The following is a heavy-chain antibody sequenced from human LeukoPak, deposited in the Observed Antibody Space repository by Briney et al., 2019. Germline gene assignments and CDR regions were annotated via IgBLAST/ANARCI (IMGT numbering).Heavy chain of an antibody. J-gene: IGHJ4*02. Sequence: ASVKVSCKASGGTFSSCAISWVRQAPGQGLEWMGRIIPILGIANYAQKFQGRVTITADKSTSTAYMELSSLRSEDTAVYYCARTTTYYYDSSGYRDAFDYWGQGTLVTVSS. D-gene: IGHD3-22*01. CDR3: ARTTTYYYDSSGYRDAFDY. CDR2: IIPILGIA. V-gene: IGHV1-69*04. CDR1: GGTFSSCA.